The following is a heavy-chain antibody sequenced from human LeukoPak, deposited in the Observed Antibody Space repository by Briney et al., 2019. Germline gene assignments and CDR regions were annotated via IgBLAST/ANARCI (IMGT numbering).Heavy chain of an antibody. V-gene: IGHV1-3*01. Sequence: GASVKVSCKASGYIFSDYAIQWVRQAPGQGLEWMGWINAGNGKTKYSQKFQGRVTITRDTSASTAYMELSGLGSEDTAVYYCARARWTSTVTTYYLDYWGQGTLVTVSS. D-gene: IGHD4-17*01. CDR3: ARARWTSTVTTYYLDY. J-gene: IGHJ4*02. CDR1: GYIFSDYA. CDR2: INAGNGKT.